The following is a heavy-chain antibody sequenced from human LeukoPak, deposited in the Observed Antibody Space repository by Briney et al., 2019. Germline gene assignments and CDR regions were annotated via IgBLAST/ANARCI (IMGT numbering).Heavy chain of an antibody. J-gene: IGHJ5*02. V-gene: IGHV4-38-2*02. Sequence: PSETLSLTCTVSGYSISNGYYWGWIRQPPGKGLEWIGSIYESGSTDYSPSLKSRVTISVDTSKNQFSLKLSSVTAADTAVYYCARDHDTSGWYKWFDPWGQGTLVTVSS. CDR3: ARDHDTSGWYKWFDP. D-gene: IGHD6-19*01. CDR2: IYESGST. CDR1: GYSISNGYY.